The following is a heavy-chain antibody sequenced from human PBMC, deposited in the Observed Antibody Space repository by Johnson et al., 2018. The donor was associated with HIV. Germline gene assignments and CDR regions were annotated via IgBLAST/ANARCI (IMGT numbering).Heavy chain of an antibody. CDR2: IWYDGCNK. Sequence: QVQLVESGGGVVQVGRSLRLSCEASGFTFSRYGMHWVRQAPCKGLEWVAVIWYDGCNKNYTESVKGRFSISRDNSKNTLYLQMNSLRAEDTATYYCAKSPGKDNGGNSGGIDFWGQGTRVTVSS. D-gene: IGHD4-23*01. CDR1: GFTFSRYG. J-gene: IGHJ3*01. V-gene: IGHV3-33*03. CDR3: AKSPGKDNGGNSGGIDF.